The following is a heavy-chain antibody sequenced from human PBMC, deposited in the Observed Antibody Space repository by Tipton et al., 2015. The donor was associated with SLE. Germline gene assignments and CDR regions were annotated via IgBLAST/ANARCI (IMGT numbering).Heavy chain of an antibody. D-gene: IGHD6-13*01. V-gene: IGHV3-33*01. J-gene: IGHJ2*01. CDR3: ARVGIAAAGTSGFDL. CDR2: IWYDGSNK. CDR1: GFTFSSYG. Sequence: SLRLSCAASGFTFSSYGMHWVRQAPGKGLEWVAVIWYDGSNKYYADSVKGRYTTSRDNSKNTLYLQMNSLRAEDTAVYYCARVGIAAAGTSGFDLWGRGTLVTVSS.